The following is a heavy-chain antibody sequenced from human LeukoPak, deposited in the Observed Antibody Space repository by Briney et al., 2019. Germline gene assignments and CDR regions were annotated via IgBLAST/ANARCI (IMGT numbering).Heavy chain of an antibody. CDR3: ARGLYYFGTSGYLYY. CDR1: GFTVSSNY. Sequence: PGGSLRLSCAASGFTVSSNYMSWVRQAPGKGLEWVSVIYSGGSTYYADSVKGRFTISRDNSKNTLYLQMNSLRAEDTAVYYCARGLYYFGTSGYLYYWGQGTLVTVSS. D-gene: IGHD3-22*01. CDR2: IYSGGST. V-gene: IGHV3-53*01. J-gene: IGHJ4*02.